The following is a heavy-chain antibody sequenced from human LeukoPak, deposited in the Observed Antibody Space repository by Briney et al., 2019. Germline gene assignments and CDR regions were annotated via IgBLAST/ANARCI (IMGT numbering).Heavy chain of an antibody. Sequence: ASVKVSCKASGYTFTSYYMHWVRQAPGQGLEWMGIIDPSGGSTSYAQKLQGRVTMTRDTSTSTVYMELSSLRSEDTAVYYCGRDLVTAPATFYGMDVWGQGTTVTVSS. CDR2: IDPSGGST. J-gene: IGHJ6*02. V-gene: IGHV1-46*01. CDR3: GRDLVTAPATFYGMDV. CDR1: GYTFTSYY. D-gene: IGHD2-15*01.